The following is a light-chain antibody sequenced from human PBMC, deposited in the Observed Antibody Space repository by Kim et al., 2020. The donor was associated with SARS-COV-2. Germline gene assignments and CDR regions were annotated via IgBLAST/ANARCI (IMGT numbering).Light chain of an antibody. V-gene: IGKV1-12*01. Sequence: ASVGDRVTITCRASQGISTWLAWYRLSQGKAPELLIYAASDLQIGVPSRFTGGGSGTHFTLTISSLQPVDSAIYYCQQSYSLPPTFGPGTKVDIK. CDR1: QGISTW. CDR2: AAS. J-gene: IGKJ3*01. CDR3: QQSYSLPPT.